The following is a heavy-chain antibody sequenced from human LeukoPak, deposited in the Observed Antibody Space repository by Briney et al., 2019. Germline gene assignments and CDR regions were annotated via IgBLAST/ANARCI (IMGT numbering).Heavy chain of an antibody. J-gene: IGHJ3*02. CDR3: ARGNSGPDDAFDI. Sequence: GSLRLSCAASGFTFTTYWMSWVRQAPGKGLEWVANIKQDGTERYYVDSVKGRFTISRDNAKNSLYLQMSSPRVEDTAVYYCARGNSGPDDAFDIWGQGTMVTVSS. D-gene: IGHD1-26*01. CDR2: IKQDGTER. V-gene: IGHV3-7*01. CDR1: GFTFTTYW.